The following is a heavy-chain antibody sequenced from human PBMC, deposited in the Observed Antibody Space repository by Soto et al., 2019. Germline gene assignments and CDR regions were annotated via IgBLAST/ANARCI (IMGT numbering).Heavy chain of an antibody. D-gene: IGHD5-18*01. CDR1: GFTFSSYG. V-gene: IGHV3-33*01. CDR3: ARDTAMGPYYYYGMDV. CDR2: IWYDGSNK. Sequence: QVQLVESGGGVVQPGRSLRLSCAASGFTFSSYGMHWVRQAPGKGLEWVAVIWYDGSNKYYADSVKGRFTISRDNSKNTLYLQMNSLRAEDTAVYYCARDTAMGPYYYYGMDVWGQGTTVTVSS. J-gene: IGHJ6*02.